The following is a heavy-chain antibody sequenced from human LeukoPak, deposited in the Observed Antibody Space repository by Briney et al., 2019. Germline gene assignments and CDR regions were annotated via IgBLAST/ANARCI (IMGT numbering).Heavy chain of an antibody. CDR1: GGSISNYY. V-gene: IGHV4-59*01. CDR2: IYYSGST. J-gene: IGHJ3*02. CDR3: AREPRIVSAGVDDAFDI. Sequence: SETLSLTCTVSGGSISNYYWSWIRQPPGKGLEWIGFIYYSGSTYYNPYLKTRVTISVDTSKNQFSLRLSSVTAADTAVYYCAREPRIVSAGVDDAFDIWGQGTMVTVSS. D-gene: IGHD6-13*01.